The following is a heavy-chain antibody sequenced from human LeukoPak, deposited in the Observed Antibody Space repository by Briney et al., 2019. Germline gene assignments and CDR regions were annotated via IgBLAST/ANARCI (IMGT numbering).Heavy chain of an antibody. J-gene: IGHJ6*02. Sequence: ASVTVSCKASGYTFTSYGISWVRQAPGQGLEWMGWISAYNGNTNYAQKLQGRVTVTTDTSTSTAYMELRSLRSDDTAVYYCAREGQQWLANYYYYYGMDVWGQGTTVTVSS. CDR1: GYTFTSYG. D-gene: IGHD6-19*01. V-gene: IGHV1-18*01. CDR2: ISAYNGNT. CDR3: AREGQQWLANYYYYYGMDV.